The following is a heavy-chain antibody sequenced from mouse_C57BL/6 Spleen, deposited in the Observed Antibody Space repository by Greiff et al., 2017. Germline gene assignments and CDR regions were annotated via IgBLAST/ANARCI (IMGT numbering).Heavy chain of an antibody. Sequence: SGAELVRPGASVKLSCTASGFNIKDDYMHWVKQRPEQGLEWIGWIDPENGDTEYASKFQGKATITADTSSNTAYLQLSSLTSEDTAVYYCSLGRAWFAYWGQGTLVTVSA. J-gene: IGHJ3*01. D-gene: IGHD4-1*01. CDR3: SLGRAWFAY. CDR2: IDPENGDT. V-gene: IGHV14-4*01. CDR1: GFNIKDDY.